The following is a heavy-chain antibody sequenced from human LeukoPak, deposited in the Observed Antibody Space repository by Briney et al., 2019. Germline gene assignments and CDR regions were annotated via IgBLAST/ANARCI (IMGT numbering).Heavy chain of an antibody. J-gene: IGHJ4*02. CDR3: ARDYSRNSFDY. CDR1: GFTFSNYD. D-gene: IGHD6-13*01. V-gene: IGHV3-33*01. Sequence: GRSLRLSCAASGFTFSNYDMHGVRQAPGKGLEWVAVIWYDGINNYYADSVKGRFSISRDNSKNALYLQMNSLSAEDTAVYFCARDYSRNSFDYWGQGTLVTVSS. CDR2: IWYDGINN.